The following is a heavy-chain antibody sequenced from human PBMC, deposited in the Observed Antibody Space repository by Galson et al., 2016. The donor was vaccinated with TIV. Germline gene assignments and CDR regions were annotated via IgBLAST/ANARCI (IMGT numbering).Heavy chain of an antibody. CDR1: GYNFTDYW. V-gene: IGHV5-10-1*01. CDR2: IDPEDSYI. Sequence: QSGAEVKMPGESLTISCKGSGYNFTDYWIAWVRQMPGKGLEWMGGIDPEDSYINYTPSFQGHVTISADKSITTAYLQWGSLKASDTAIYYCVRPGLGIKADYWGQGTLVTVSS. D-gene: IGHD3/OR15-3a*01. CDR3: VRPGLGIKADY. J-gene: IGHJ4*02.